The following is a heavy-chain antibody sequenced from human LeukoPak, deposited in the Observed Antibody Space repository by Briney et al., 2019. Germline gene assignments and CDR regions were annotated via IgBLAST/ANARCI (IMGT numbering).Heavy chain of an antibody. V-gene: IGHV1-8*01. CDR3: ARGRYSYGKHYYYYGMDV. D-gene: IGHD5-18*01. Sequence: GASVKVSCKASGYTFTSYDINWVRQATGQGLEWMGGMNLNSGNTGYAQKFQGRVTMTRNTSISTAYMELSSLRSEDTAVYYCARGRYSYGKHYYYYGMDVWGQGTTVTVSS. CDR2: MNLNSGNT. CDR1: GYTFTSYD. J-gene: IGHJ6*02.